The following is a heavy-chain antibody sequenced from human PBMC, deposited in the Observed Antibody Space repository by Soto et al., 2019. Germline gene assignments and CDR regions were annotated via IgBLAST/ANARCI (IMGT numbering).Heavy chain of an antibody. Sequence: GGSLRLSCAASGFTFSNYGMHWVRQAPGKGLEWVAVIRNDGSNEYYADSVKGRFTISRDNPKHTLYLQMNSLGAEDTAVYYCAKGPAGGDTHRSADYWGQGALVTVSS. V-gene: IGHV3-30*18. CDR3: AKGPAGGDTHRSADY. J-gene: IGHJ4*02. D-gene: IGHD3-16*01. CDR2: IRNDGSNE. CDR1: GFTFSNYG.